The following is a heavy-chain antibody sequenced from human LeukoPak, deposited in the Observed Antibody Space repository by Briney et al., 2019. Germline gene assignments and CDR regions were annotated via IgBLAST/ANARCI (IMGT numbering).Heavy chain of an antibody. Sequence: GGSLRLSCAASGFTFSSYSMNWVRQAPGKGLEWVSYISSSSTIYYADSVKGRFTISRDNAKNSLYLQMNSLRAEDTAVYYCARAWEDYYYYYMDVWGKGTTVTVSS. J-gene: IGHJ6*03. CDR2: ISSSSTI. V-gene: IGHV3-48*01. CDR1: GFTFSSYS. D-gene: IGHD1-26*01. CDR3: ARAWEDYYYYYMDV.